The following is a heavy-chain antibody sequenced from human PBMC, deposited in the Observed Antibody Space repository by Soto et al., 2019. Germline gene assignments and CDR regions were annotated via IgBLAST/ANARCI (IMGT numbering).Heavy chain of an antibody. V-gene: IGHV4-30-4*01. CDR3: ARGFWFPVGATPGWFDP. CDR1: GDSITSGDYY. J-gene: IGHJ5*02. CDR2: IYYNGGT. Sequence: PSETLSLTCSVSGDSITSGDYYWNWVRQAPGKGLEWIGFIYYNGGTYYTPSLYNRISMSLDTSKNQVYLNLSSVTAADTAVYYCARGFWFPVGATPGWFDPWGQGIVVTVSS. D-gene: IGHD2-15*01.